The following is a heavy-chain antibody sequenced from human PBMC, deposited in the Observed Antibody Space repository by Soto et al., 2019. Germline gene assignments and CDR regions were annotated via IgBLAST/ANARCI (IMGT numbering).Heavy chain of an antibody. CDR1: GFTFSNYA. CDR2: ISGSGDKT. J-gene: IGHJ5*02. CDR3: AKDQRVWDTAMPFDP. V-gene: IGHV3-23*01. D-gene: IGHD5-18*01. Sequence: EVQLLESGGDLVQPGGSLRLSCVVSGFTFSNYAMSWVRQAPGKGLEWVSAISGSGDKTYYADSVKGRFTISRDNSKNTLYMQINSLGAEDSAVYYCAKDQRVWDTAMPFDPWGQGTLVTVSS.